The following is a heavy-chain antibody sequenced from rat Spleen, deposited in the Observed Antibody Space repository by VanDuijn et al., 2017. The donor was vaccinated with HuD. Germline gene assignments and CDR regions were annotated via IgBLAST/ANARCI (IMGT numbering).Heavy chain of an antibody. Sequence: EVQLVESGGGLVQPGRSLKVSCAASGFTFSNYDMAWVRQAPTKGLEWVASISSSGDNTYFRDSVKGRFTLSRDNAKNTQSLQMDSLRSEDTAIYYCTRGYVMDAWGQGASVTVSS. CDR3: TRGYVMDA. CDR1: GFTFSNYD. CDR2: ISSSGDNT. J-gene: IGHJ4*01. V-gene: IGHV5S13*01.